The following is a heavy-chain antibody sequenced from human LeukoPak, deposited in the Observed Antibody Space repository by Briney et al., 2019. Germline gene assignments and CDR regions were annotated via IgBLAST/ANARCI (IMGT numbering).Heavy chain of an antibody. D-gene: IGHD3-10*01. CDR1: GFTFSSYW. CDR2: INSDGSST. V-gene: IGHV3-74*01. CDR3: ARVGGSGTFDY. J-gene: IGHJ4*02. Sequence: GGSLRLSCAASGFTFSSYWMHWVRQAPGKGLVWVSRINSDGSSTTYADSVKGRFTISRDNAENTLYLQMNSLRPEDTAVYYCARVGGSGTFDYWGQGILVTVSS.